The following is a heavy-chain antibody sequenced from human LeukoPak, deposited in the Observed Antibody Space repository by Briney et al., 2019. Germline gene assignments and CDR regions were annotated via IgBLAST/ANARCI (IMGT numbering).Heavy chain of an antibody. Sequence: PGMSLRLSCATSGVTLSGGCGMDWVRQAPGKGLEWVAFIQCDGNTKWYGDSVKGRFTISGDTSKNTLYLQMNSLRVEDTAVYYCVSGYCSGGSCKGAFDPWGQGTLVTVSS. V-gene: IGHV3-30*02. J-gene: IGHJ5*02. CDR2: IQCDGNTK. D-gene: IGHD2-15*01. CDR3: VSGYCSGGSCKGAFDP. CDR1: GVTLSGGCG.